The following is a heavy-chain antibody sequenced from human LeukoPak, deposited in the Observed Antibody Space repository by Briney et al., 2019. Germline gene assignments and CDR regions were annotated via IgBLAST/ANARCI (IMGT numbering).Heavy chain of an antibody. CDR3: ARSRGGSCYHSDDY. V-gene: IGHV3-30*03. Sequence: GGSLRLSCAASGFTFSSYGKHRVRPAPGQGLEWVAVISYDGSNKYYADSVKGRFTISRDNAKNSLSLQMNSLRDEDTAVYYCARSRGGSCYHSDDYWGQGTLVTVSS. CDR1: GFTFSSYG. J-gene: IGHJ4*02. CDR2: ISYDGSNK. D-gene: IGHD2-15*01.